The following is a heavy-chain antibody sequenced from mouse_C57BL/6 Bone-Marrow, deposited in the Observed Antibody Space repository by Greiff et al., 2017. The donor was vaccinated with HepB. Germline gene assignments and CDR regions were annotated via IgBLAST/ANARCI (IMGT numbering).Heavy chain of an antibody. J-gene: IGHJ1*03. CDR3: ARRYGNFHWYFDV. Sequence: ESGPGLVKPSQSLSLTCSVTGYSITSGYYWNWIRQFPGNKLEWMGYISYDGSNNYNPSLKNRISITRDTSTNQFFLKLNSVTTEDTATYYCARRYGNFHWYFDVWGTGTTVTVSS. CDR1: GYSITSGYY. V-gene: IGHV3-6*01. CDR2: ISYDGSN. D-gene: IGHD2-1*01.